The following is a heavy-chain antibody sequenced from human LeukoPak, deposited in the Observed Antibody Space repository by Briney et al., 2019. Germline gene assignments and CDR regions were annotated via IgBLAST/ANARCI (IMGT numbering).Heavy chain of an antibody. CDR2: IYYSGST. J-gene: IGHJ4*02. CDR3: ARQVYSGTHYFDY. CDR1: GGSISSRRCC. D-gene: IGHD1-26*01. Sequence: SETLSLTCTVSGGSISSRRCCWGWIRHPPGKALEWIGTIYYSGSTYYNPSLKSRVTISVDTSKNQFSLRLSSVTAADTAVYYCARQVYSGTHYFDYSGQGTLVTVSS. V-gene: IGHV4-39*01.